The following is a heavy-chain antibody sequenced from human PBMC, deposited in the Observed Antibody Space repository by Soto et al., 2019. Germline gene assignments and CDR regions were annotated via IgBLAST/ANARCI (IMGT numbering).Heavy chain of an antibody. CDR2: ISGSGGST. V-gene: IGHV3-23*01. CDR3: AKDVASSGYSGYEGWYYYGMDV. CDR1: GFTFSSYA. J-gene: IGHJ6*02. Sequence: EVQLLESGGGLVQPGGSLRLSCAASGFTFSSYAMSWVRQAPGKGLEWVSAISGSGGSTYYADSVKGRFTISRDNSKNTLYLQMNSLRAEDTAVYYCAKDVASSGYSGYEGWYYYGMDVWGQGTTVTVSS. D-gene: IGHD5-12*01.